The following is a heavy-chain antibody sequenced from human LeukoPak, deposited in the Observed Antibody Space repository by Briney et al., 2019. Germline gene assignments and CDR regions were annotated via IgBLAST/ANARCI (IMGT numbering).Heavy chain of an antibody. D-gene: IGHD2-2*01. CDR3: ASGRVVPAAMAYYYGMDV. V-gene: IGHV1-69*01. CDR2: IIPIFGTA. CDR1: GGTFSSYA. J-gene: IGHJ6*04. Sequence: SVKVSYKASGGTFSSYAISWVRQAPGQGLEWMGGIIPIFGTANYAQKFQGRVTITADESTSTAYMELSSLRSEDTAVYYCASGRVVPAAMAYYYGMDVWGKGTTVTVSS.